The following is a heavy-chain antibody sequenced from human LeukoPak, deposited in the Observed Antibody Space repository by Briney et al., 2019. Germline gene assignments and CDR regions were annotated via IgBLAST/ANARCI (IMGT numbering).Heavy chain of an antibody. CDR1: GFTFSDYY. Sequence: PGGSLRLSCAASGFTFSDYYMSWIRQAPGKGLEWISYISSSTSTIYYADSVKGRFSISRDNAKHSLYLQMNSLRAEDTAVYYCARLRVVVAATPKYFDYWGQGTLVTVSS. CDR3: ARLRVVVAATPKYFDY. CDR2: ISSSTSTI. D-gene: IGHD2-15*01. J-gene: IGHJ4*02. V-gene: IGHV3-11*04.